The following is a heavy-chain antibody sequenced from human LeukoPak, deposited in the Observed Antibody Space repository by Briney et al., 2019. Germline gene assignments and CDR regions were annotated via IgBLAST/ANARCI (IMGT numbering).Heavy chain of an antibody. V-gene: IGHV3-23*01. CDR1: GFTFSSYA. D-gene: IGHD3-10*01. Sequence: GESLRLSCAASGFTFSSYAMTWVRQAPGKGLEWVSAISGSGHNTYYADSVKGRFTISRDNSKNTVYLQMNSLRAEDTALYYCAKWREGTMVYFDYWGQGTLVTVTS. J-gene: IGHJ4*02. CDR2: ISGSGHNT. CDR3: AKWREGTMVYFDY.